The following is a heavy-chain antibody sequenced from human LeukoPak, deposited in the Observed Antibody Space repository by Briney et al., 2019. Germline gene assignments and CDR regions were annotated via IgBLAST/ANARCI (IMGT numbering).Heavy chain of an antibody. Sequence: SETLSLTCTVSGGSISSSSYGWGWIRQPRGKGLEWIGNIYYSGSTYYNPSLKSRVTISVDTSKTHFSLKLSSVTAADTAVYYCASGISSSYYGSGSLFDYWGQGTLVSVSS. CDR3: ASGISSSYYGSGSLFDY. J-gene: IGHJ4*02. CDR2: IYYSGST. V-gene: IGHV4-39*02. CDR1: GGSISSSSYG. D-gene: IGHD3-10*01.